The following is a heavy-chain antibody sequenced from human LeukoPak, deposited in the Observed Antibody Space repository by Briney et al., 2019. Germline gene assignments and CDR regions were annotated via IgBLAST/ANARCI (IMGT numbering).Heavy chain of an antibody. CDR3: VRTAVTGTKYFDL. CDR2: IYPGDSDT. J-gene: IGHJ2*01. D-gene: IGHD6-19*01. CDR1: GYSFTSYW. Sequence: PRESLKISCKGSGYSFTSYWIGWVRQMPGKGLEWMGIIYPGDSDTRYSPSFQGQVTISADKSISIAYLQWSSLKASDTAMYYCVRTAVTGTKYFDLWGRGTLVTVSS. V-gene: IGHV5-51*03.